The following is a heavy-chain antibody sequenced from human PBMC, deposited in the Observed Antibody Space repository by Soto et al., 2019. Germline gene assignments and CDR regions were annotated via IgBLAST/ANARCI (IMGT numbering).Heavy chain of an antibody. J-gene: IGHJ5*02. V-gene: IGHV1-3*01. Sequence: ASVKVSCKASGCTFTRYTMNWVRQAPGQRLEWMGWINPDNGNTKSSQKFQDRVIITRDTSASTAYMDLSSLRSEDTAVYYYARGIATGQLDPWGQGTLVTVSS. CDR1: GCTFTRYT. CDR3: ARGIATGQLDP. D-gene: IGHD2-15*01. CDR2: INPDNGNT.